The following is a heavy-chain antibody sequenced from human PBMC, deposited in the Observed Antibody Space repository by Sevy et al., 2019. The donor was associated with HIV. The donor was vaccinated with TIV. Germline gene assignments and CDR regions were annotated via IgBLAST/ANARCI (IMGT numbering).Heavy chain of an antibody. J-gene: IGHJ6*02. CDR2: ISGSDGTI. Sequence: GGSLRLSCAASGFTFSDYYMSWIHQAPGKGLEWISYISGSDGTIYYSDSVKGRFTISRDNDKNSLYLHMNSLRAEDTAVYYCARDHEKDGDLGDYYYYAMDVWGQGTTVTVSS. CDR3: ARDHEKDGDLGDYYYYAMDV. V-gene: IGHV3-11*01. D-gene: IGHD4-17*01. CDR1: GFTFSDYY.